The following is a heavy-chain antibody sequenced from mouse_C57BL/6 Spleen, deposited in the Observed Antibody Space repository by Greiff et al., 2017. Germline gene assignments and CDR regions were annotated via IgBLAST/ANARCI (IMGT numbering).Heavy chain of an antibody. V-gene: IGHV1-80*01. D-gene: IGHD2-5*01. CDR1: GYAFSSYW. J-gene: IGHJ4*01. CDR2: IYPGDGDT. CDR3: ARSDYSNFDYALDY. Sequence: VQLQQSGAELVKPGASVKISCKASGYAFSSYWMNWVKQRPGPGLEWIGQIYPGDGDTNYNGKFKGKATLTADKSSSTAYMQLSSLTSEDSAVYFCARSDYSNFDYALDYWGQGTTVTVSS.